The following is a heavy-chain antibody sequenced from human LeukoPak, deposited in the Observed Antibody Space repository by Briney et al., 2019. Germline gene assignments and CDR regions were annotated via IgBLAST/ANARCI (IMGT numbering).Heavy chain of an antibody. J-gene: IGHJ5*02. CDR2: INWNGGST. Sequence: GGSLRLSCAASGFTFDDYGMSWVRQAPGKGLEWVSGINWNGGSTGYADSVKGRFTISRDNAKNSLYLQMNSLRAEDTAVYHCARAGRVLFNCWFDPWGQGTLVTVSS. CDR3: ARAGRVLFNCWFDP. D-gene: IGHD2-21*01. V-gene: IGHV3-20*01. CDR1: GFTFDDYG.